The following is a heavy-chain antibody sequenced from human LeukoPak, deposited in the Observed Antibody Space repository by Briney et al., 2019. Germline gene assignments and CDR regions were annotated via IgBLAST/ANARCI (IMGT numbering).Heavy chain of an antibody. Sequence: GGSLRLSCAASGFTVSTNYMSWVRQAPGKGLEWVSLIYSGGTTYYADSVTGRFTISRDNSKNTLYLQMNSLTAEDTAVYYCARTFLSGDGYKVGDFDYWGQGTLVTVSS. D-gene: IGHD5-24*01. J-gene: IGHJ4*02. V-gene: IGHV3-53*01. CDR3: ARTFLSGDGYKVGDFDY. CDR1: GFTVSTNY. CDR2: IYSGGTT.